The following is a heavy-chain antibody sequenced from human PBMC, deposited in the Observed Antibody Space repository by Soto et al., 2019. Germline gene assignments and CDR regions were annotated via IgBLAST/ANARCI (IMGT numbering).Heavy chain of an antibody. CDR3: ARARSY. Sequence: AVYDDSIGNTSYYWGWIRQPPGKGLEWVGTIYFSGSTFYNPSLKSRVTISIDTSKNQFSLRLSSVIASDTAVDSCARARSYWGPGPLGT. D-gene: IGHD6-6*01. CDR1: DDSIGNTSYY. V-gene: IGHV4-39*01. J-gene: IGHJ4*02. CDR2: IYFSGST.